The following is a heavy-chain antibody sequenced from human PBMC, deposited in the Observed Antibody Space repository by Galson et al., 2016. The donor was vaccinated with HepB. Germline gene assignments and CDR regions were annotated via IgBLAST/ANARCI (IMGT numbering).Heavy chain of an antibody. CDR2: INYSGST. CDR3: ARGRNRGSTVALPSRSHYYYGMDV. CDR1: GGSFSGYY. Sequence: SETLSLTCAVYGGSFSGYYWNWIRQPPGKGLQWIGEINYSGSTNYNSSLKSRVTISLDTSKNQLSLRLSSLTAADTAVYYCARGRNRGSTVALPSRSHYYYGMDVWGQGTTVTVSS. V-gene: IGHV4-34*01. D-gene: IGHD2/OR15-2a*01. J-gene: IGHJ6*02.